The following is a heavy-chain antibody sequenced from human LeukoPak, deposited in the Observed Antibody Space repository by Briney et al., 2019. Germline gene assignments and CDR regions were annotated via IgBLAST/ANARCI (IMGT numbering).Heavy chain of an antibody. CDR2: ISAYNGNT. J-gene: IGHJ5*02. Sequence: SVKVSCKASGYTFTSYGISWVRQAPGQGLEWMGWISAYNGNTNYAQKLQGRVTMTTDTSTSTAYMELRSPRSDDTAVYYCARGLADSTVGWFDPWGQGTLVTVSS. CDR3: ARGLADSTVGWFDP. V-gene: IGHV1-18*01. D-gene: IGHD4-23*01. CDR1: GYTFTSYG.